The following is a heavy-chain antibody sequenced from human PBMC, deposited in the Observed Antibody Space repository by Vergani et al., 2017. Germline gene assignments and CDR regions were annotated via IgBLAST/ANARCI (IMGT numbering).Heavy chain of an antibody. CDR1: GFTFSSYA. CDR2: ISYDGSNK. V-gene: IGHV3-30-3*01. J-gene: IGHJ4*02. Sequence: QVQLVESGGGVVQPGRSLRLSCAASGFTFSSYAMHWVRQAPGKGLEWVAVISYDGSNKYYADSVKGRFTISRDNSKNTLYLQMNSLRAEDTAVYYCAREGGHYYDSSGYYPRNYFDYWGQGTLVTVSS. CDR3: AREGGHYYDSSGYYPRNYFDY. D-gene: IGHD3-22*01.